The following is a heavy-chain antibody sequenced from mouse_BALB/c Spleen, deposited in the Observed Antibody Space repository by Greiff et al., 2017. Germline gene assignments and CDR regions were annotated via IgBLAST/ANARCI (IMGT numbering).Heavy chain of an antibody. Sequence: VQLKQSGPELVKPGASVKIPCKASGYTFTDYNMDWVKQSHGKSLEWIGDINPNNGGTIYNQKFKGKATLTVDKSSSTAYMELRSLTSEDTAVYYCARSPYGSSHYYAMDYWGQGTSVTVSS. D-gene: IGHD1-1*01. CDR3: ARSPYGSSHYYAMDY. J-gene: IGHJ4*01. V-gene: IGHV1-18*01. CDR1: GYTFTDYN. CDR2: INPNNGGT.